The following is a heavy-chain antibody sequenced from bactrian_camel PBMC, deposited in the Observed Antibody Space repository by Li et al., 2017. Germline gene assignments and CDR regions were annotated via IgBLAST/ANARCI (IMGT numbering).Heavy chain of an antibody. CDR1: GFAFSSHA. V-gene: IGHV3S31*01. D-gene: IGHD3*01. CDR3: ARRGGRLEYNY. Sequence: VQLVESGGGLVQPGESLKLSCAASGFAFSSHAMSWFRQAPGKGLEWVSSIDGTLSQSGRNEFYADSVKGRFTISRDNAKNTLYLQLNSLKPDDTAIYFCARRGGRLEYNYWGQGTQVTVS. J-gene: IGHJ4*01. CDR2: IDGTLSQSGRNE.